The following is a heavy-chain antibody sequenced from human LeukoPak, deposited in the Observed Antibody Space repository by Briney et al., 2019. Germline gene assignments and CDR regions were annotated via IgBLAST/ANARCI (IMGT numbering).Heavy chain of an antibody. V-gene: IGHV3-23*01. Sequence: GGSLRLSCAASGFTFSSYAMSWVRQAPGKGLEWVSAISGSGGSTYYADSVKGRFTISRDNSKNTLYLQMNSLRAEDTAVYYCAKICQERIGIFGVVIIGSYFDYWGQGTLVTVSS. CDR1: GFTFSSYA. D-gene: IGHD3-3*01. CDR3: AKICQERIGIFGVVIIGSYFDY. CDR2: ISGSGGST. J-gene: IGHJ4*02.